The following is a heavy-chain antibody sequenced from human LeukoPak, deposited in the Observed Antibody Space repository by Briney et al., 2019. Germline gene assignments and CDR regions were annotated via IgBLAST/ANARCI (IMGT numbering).Heavy chain of an antibody. CDR2: INPNSGGT. CDR1: GYTFTGYY. Sequence: GASVKVPCKASGYTFTGYYIHWVRQAPGQGLEWMGWINPNSGGTNYAQMFQGRVTMTRDTSINTAYMELSRLRSDDTAVYYCARDSGYYSHDHWGQGTLVTVSS. V-gene: IGHV1-2*02. J-gene: IGHJ4*02. D-gene: IGHD1-26*01. CDR3: ARDSGYYSHDH.